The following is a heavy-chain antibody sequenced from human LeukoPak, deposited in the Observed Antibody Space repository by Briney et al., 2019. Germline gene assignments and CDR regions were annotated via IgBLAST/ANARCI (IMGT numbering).Heavy chain of an antibody. Sequence: PSETLSLTCSVSGGSISSYYWSWIRQPPGKGLEWIGYISNSGDTNYNPSLKSRATISLDTSKNQFSLKVSSVNAADTAVYYCARDIVGATDYYYYMDVWGKGTTVTVSS. CDR2: ISNSGDT. D-gene: IGHD1-26*01. CDR1: GGSISSYY. CDR3: ARDIVGATDYYYYMDV. V-gene: IGHV4-59*01. J-gene: IGHJ6*03.